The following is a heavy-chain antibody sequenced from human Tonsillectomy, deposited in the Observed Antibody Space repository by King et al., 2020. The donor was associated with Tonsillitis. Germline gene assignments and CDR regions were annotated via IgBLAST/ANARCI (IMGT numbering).Heavy chain of an antibody. D-gene: IGHD3-3*01. V-gene: IGHV1-2*02. Sequence: VQLVESGAEMKKPGASVKVSCKASGYTFTGYYMHWVRQAPGQGLEWMGWIHPNSGGTNYAQKFQGRVTMTRETSISTVYMELSRLGSDDTAVYHCAREISDFWSGFNGELAYWGQGTLVTVSS. CDR2: IHPNSGGT. J-gene: IGHJ4*02. CDR3: AREISDFWSGFNGELAY. CDR1: GYTFTGYY.